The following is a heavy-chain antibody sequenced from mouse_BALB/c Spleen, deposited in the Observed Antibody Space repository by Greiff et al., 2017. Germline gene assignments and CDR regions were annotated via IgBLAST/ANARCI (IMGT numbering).Heavy chain of an antibody. CDR3: ARGGFITTAPFAY. J-gene: IGHJ3*01. V-gene: IGHV1-14*01. CDR1: GYTFTSYV. CDR2: INPYNDGT. Sequence: EVQLQQSGPELVKPGASVKMSCKASGYTFTSYVMHWVKQKPGQGLEWIGYINPYNDGTKYNEKFKGKATLTSDKSSSTAYMELSSLTSEDSAVYYCARGGFITTAPFAYWGQGTLVTVSA. D-gene: IGHD1-2*01.